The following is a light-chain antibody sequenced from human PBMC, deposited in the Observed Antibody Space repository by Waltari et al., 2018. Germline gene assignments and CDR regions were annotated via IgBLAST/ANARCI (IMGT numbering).Light chain of an antibody. V-gene: IGLV2-23*02. CDR1: SSDIGSYNV. Sequence: QSALTQPASVSGSRGQSITISCTGSSSDIGSYNVVSWYQHHPGKAPKLLIYVVNNRPSGVSNRFSGSKSGNTASLTISGLQAEDEADYYCSSYAGSVVFGGGTKLTVL. CDR3: SSYAGSVV. CDR2: VVN. J-gene: IGLJ3*02.